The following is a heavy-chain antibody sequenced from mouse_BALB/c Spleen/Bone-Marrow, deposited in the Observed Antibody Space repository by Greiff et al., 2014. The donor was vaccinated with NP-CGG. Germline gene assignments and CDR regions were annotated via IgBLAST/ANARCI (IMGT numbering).Heavy chain of an antibody. J-gene: IGHJ2*01. V-gene: IGHV2-9*02. CDR3: ARYYYGFLDY. D-gene: IGHD1-2*01. Sequence: VQLQQSGPGLAAPSQTLSITCTVSGFSLTSYGVHWVRQSPGKGLEWLGVIWAGGSTNYNSALMSRLSISKDNSKSQVFLKMNSLQTDDTAMYYCARYYYGFLDYWGQGTTLTVSS. CDR1: GFSLTSYG. CDR2: IWAGGST.